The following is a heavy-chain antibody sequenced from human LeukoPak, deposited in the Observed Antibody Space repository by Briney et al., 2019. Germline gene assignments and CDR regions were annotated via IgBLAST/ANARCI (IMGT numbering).Heavy chain of an antibody. D-gene: IGHD3-10*01. J-gene: IGHJ4*02. CDR1: GFTFSSYS. Sequence: PGGSLRLSCAASGFTFSSYSMNWVRQAPGKGLEWVSSISNSSSYIYYADSVKGRFTISRDNAKNSLYLQMNSLRAEDTAVYYCARVGTGVYWGQGTLVTVSS. V-gene: IGHV3-21*01. CDR2: ISNSSSYI. CDR3: ARVGTGVY.